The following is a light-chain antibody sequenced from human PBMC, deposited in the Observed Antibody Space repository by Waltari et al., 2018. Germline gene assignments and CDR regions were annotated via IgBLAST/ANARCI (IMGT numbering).Light chain of an antibody. J-gene: IGLJ3*02. CDR2: SNS. CDR1: RSNIRSNT. CDR3: VAWDDSLDGWV. V-gene: IGLV1-44*01. Sequence: QSVLTQPPSASGSPGQSVTISCSGSRSNIRSNTVNWYQQIPGTAPKLLIHSNSQRPSGVPDRFAGSKSGTSASLAISGLQSEDEADYDCVAWDDSLDGWVLGGGTKLTVL.